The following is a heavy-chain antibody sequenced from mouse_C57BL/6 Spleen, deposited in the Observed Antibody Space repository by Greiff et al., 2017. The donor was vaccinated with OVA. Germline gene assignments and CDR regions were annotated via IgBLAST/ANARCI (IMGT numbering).Heavy chain of an antibody. CDR1: GFTFSSYS. Sequence: DVMLVESGGGLVKPGGSLKLSCAASGFTFSSYSMSWVRQTPEKRLEWVATISDGGSYTYYPDNVKGRFTISRDNAKNNLYLQMSHLKSEDTAMYYCARGGRFDYWGQGTTLTVSS. D-gene: IGHD3-3*01. CDR2: ISDGGSYT. CDR3: ARGGRFDY. V-gene: IGHV5-4*03. J-gene: IGHJ2*01.